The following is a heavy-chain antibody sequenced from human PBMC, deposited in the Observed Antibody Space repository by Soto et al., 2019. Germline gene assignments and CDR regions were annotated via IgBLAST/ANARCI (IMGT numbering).Heavy chain of an antibody. Sequence: ASVKVSCKASGRTFTNYAFSWVRQAPGQGLEWLGGIIPIFGTADYAQKFQGRVTITADEPTSTVHMELSSLRSDDTAVYYCARSLTYYYDSSGPPPPPRYGMDVWG. J-gene: IGHJ6*02. CDR2: IIPIFGTA. CDR3: ARSLTYYYDSSGPPPPPRYGMDV. D-gene: IGHD3-22*01. V-gene: IGHV1-69*13. CDR1: GRTFTNYA.